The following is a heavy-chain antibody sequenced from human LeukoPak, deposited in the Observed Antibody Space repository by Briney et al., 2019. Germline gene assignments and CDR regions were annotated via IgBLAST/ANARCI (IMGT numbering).Heavy chain of an antibody. Sequence: GASVKVSCKASGYTFTSYDINWVRQATGQGLEWMGWMNPNSGNTGYAQKFQGRVTITRNTPISTAYMELSSLRSEDTAVYYCARVGVIGSPYYYYMDVWGKGTTVTVSS. CDR2: MNPNSGNT. CDR3: ARVGVIGSPYYYYMDV. V-gene: IGHV1-8*03. D-gene: IGHD3-22*01. J-gene: IGHJ6*03. CDR1: GYTFTSYD.